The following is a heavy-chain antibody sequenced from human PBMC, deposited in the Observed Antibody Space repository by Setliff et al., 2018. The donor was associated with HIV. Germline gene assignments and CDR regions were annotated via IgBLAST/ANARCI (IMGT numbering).Heavy chain of an antibody. D-gene: IGHD5-12*01. J-gene: IGHJ3*02. CDR1: GYSFTDYW. CDR2: IHPSNSDT. Sequence: PGESLKISCKGSGYSFTDYWIGWVRQMPGEGLEWMGIIHPSNSDTVYSPSFQGQVTISADGSITTAYLQWSSLKASDTAIYYCARNRVALYDAFDIWGQGTMVTVSS. V-gene: IGHV5-51*01. CDR3: ARNRVALYDAFDI.